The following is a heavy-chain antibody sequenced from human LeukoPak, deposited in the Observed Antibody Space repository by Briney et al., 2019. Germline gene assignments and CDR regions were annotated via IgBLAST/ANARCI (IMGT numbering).Heavy chain of an antibody. Sequence: SETLSLTCTVSGGSISGYYWNWIRQPAGKGLEWIGRIYSSGSTNHNPSLKSRVTMSIDTSKSQFSLKLTSVTAADTAVYYCARERSDYYYFDSWGQGTVVTASS. CDR3: ARERSDYYYFDS. J-gene: IGHJ4*01. D-gene: IGHD3-22*01. V-gene: IGHV4-4*07. CDR1: GGSISGYY. CDR2: IYSSGST.